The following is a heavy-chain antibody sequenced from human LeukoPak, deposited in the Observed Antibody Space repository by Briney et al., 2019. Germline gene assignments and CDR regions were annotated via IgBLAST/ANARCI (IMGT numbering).Heavy chain of an antibody. CDR3: AKDYYYGSGSRQVWSYYYYGMDV. J-gene: IGHJ6*02. V-gene: IGHV3-30*04. Sequence: GGSLRLSCAASGFTFSSYAMHWVRQAPGKGLEWVAVISYDGSNKYYADSVKGRFTISRDNSKNTLYLQMNSLRAEDTAVYYCAKDYYYGSGSRQVWSYYYYGMDVWGQGTTVTVSS. CDR2: ISYDGSNK. D-gene: IGHD3-10*01. CDR1: GFTFSSYA.